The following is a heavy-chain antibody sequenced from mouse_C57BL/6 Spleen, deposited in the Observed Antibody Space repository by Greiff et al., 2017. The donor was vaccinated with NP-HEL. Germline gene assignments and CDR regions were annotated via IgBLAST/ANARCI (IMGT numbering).Heavy chain of an antibody. CDR2: ISYDGSN. D-gene: IGHD2-2*01. CDR1: GYSITSGYY. J-gene: IGHJ3*01. Sequence: VQLKESGPGLVKPSQSLSLTCSVTGYSITSGYYWNWIRQFPGNKLEWMGYISYDGSNNYNPSLKNRISITRDTSKNQFFLKLNSVTTEDTAAYYCARIYYGYDDWFAYWGQGTLVTVSA. V-gene: IGHV3-6*01. CDR3: ARIYYGYDDWFAY.